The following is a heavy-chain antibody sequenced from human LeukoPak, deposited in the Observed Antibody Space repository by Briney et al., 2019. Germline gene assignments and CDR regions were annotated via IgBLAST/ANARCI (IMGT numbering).Heavy chain of an antibody. D-gene: IGHD5-18*01. J-gene: IGHJ4*02. CDR2: INPSGGST. CDR1: GYTFTSYY. CDR3: ARDGSRDTALDY. V-gene: IGHV1-46*01. Sequence: ASVKVSRKASGYTFTSYYMHWVRQAPGQGLEWMGIINPSGGSTSYAQKFQGRVTMTRDTSTSTVYMELSSLRSEDTAVYYCARDGSRDTALDYWGQGTLVTVSS.